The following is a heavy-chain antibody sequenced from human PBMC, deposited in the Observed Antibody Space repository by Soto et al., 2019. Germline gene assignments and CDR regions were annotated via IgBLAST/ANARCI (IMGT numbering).Heavy chain of an antibody. J-gene: IGHJ5*02. Sequence: SETLSLTCTVSGGSISSGGYYWSWIRQHPGKGLEWIGYIYYSGSTYYNPSLKSRVTISVDTSKNQFSLKLSSVTAADTAVYYCARDRFQSKDSSGYRTKNWFDPWGQGTLVSVSS. CDR3: ARDRFQSKDSSGYRTKNWFDP. CDR1: GGSISSGGYY. CDR2: IYYSGST. V-gene: IGHV4-31*03. D-gene: IGHD3-22*01.